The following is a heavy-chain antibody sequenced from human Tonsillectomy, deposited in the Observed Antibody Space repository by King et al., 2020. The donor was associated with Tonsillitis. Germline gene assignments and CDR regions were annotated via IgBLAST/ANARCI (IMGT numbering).Heavy chain of an antibody. V-gene: IGHV3-30*02. CDR3: AKDSSYYGSGLDY. CDR1: GFTFSSYG. Sequence: VQLVESGGGVVQPGGSLRLSCTASGFTFSSYGMHWVRQAPGKGLEWVAFITYDGRNKYYADSVKGRFTISRDNSKNTLYVQINRLRAEDTAVYYCAKDSSYYGSGLDYWGQGTLVTVSS. CDR2: ITYDGRNK. D-gene: IGHD3-10*01. J-gene: IGHJ4*02.